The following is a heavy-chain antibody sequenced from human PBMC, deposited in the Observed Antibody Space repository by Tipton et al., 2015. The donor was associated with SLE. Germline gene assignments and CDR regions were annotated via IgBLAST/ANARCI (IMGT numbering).Heavy chain of an antibody. CDR3: ARDFLEYYHDSREFSYMDV. D-gene: IGHD3-22*01. J-gene: IGHJ6*03. CDR1: GGSISSSSYY. V-gene: IGHV4-39*07. Sequence: TLSLTCTVSGGSISSSSYYWGWIRQPPGKGLERIGSIYYSGSTYYNPSLKSRVTISVDTSKNQFSLKLSSVTAADTAVYYCARDFLEYYHDSREFSYMDVWGKGTTVTVSS. CDR2: IYYSGST.